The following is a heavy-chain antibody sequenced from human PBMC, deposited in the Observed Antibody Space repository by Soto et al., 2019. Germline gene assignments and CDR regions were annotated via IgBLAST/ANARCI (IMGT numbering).Heavy chain of an antibody. D-gene: IGHD4-17*01. Sequence: QVRLQESGPGLVKPSETLSLTCSVSGDSVSRYHWNWVRQSPRQGLEWIGFVSTTAGTVYHPSLGSRVDVSLDTSKNQFSLTLTSVTAADTAVYYCARRIAMAAVTLGGDNWLDPWGQGTLVVVSS. CDR2: VSTTAGT. CDR1: GDSVSRYH. V-gene: IGHV4-4*08. CDR3: ARRIAMAAVTLGGDNWLDP. J-gene: IGHJ5*02.